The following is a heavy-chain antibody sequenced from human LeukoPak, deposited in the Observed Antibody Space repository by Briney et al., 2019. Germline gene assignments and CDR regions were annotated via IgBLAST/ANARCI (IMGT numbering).Heavy chain of an antibody. V-gene: IGHV4-39*01. Sequence: NPSKTLSLTCTVSGGSISSSTYYWGWVRRPPGKGLEWIGTIYYSGSTYYNPSLRSRVTISVDTSKNQFSLNLSSVTAADTAVYYCARRIWSGYTFDYWGQGALVTVSS. CDR1: GGSISSSTYY. J-gene: IGHJ4*02. D-gene: IGHD3-3*01. CDR2: IYYSGST. CDR3: ARRIWSGYTFDY.